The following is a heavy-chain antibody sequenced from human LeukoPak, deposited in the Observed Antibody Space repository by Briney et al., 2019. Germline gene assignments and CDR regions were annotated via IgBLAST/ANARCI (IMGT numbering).Heavy chain of an antibody. D-gene: IGHD3-3*01. J-gene: IGHJ5*02. CDR2: IYYSGST. CDR3: ASMRYYDFWSGQPNWFDP. V-gene: IGHV4-39*07. CDR1: GGSISSSSYY. Sequence: PSETLSLTCTVSGGSISSSSYYWGWIRQPPGKRLEWIGSIYYSGSTYYNPSLKSRVTISVDTSKNQFSLKLSSVTAADTAVYYCASMRYYDFWSGQPNWFDPWGQGTLVTVSS.